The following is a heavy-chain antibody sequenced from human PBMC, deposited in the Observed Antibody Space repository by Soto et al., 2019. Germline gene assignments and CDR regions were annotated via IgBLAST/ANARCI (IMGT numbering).Heavy chain of an antibody. V-gene: IGHV3-30-3*01. J-gene: IGHJ6*02. D-gene: IGHD2-2*01. CDR1: GFTFSSYA. CDR2: ISYDGSNK. Sequence: VQLVESGGGVVQPGRSLRLSCAASGFTFSSYAMHWVRQAPGKGLEWVAVISYDGSNKYYADSVKGRFTISRDNSKNTLYLQMNSLRAEDTAVYYCASAEDIVVVPAASSYGMDVWGQGTTVTVSS. CDR3: ASAEDIVVVPAASSYGMDV.